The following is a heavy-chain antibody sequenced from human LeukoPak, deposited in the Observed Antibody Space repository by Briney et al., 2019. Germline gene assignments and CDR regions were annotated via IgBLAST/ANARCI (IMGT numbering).Heavy chain of an antibody. Sequence: ASVKVSCKASGGTFSSYAISWVRQAPGQGLEWMGGIIPIFGTANYAQKFQGRVTITTDESTSTAYMELSSLRSEDTAVYYCARGGDCSSTSCYTEGYWGPGTLVSVSS. CDR1: GGTFSSYA. D-gene: IGHD2-2*02. J-gene: IGHJ4*02. CDR2: IIPIFGTA. CDR3: ARGGDCSSTSCYTEGY. V-gene: IGHV1-69*05.